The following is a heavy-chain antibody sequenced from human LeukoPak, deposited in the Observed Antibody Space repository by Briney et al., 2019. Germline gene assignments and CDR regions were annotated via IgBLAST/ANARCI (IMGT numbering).Heavy chain of an antibody. CDR1: GFTFGDYS. D-gene: IGHD5-24*01. CDR3: VKDRPCDGCMPMDA. V-gene: IGHV3-23*01. Sequence: PGGSLRLSCTASGFTFGDYSMSWVRQVPGKGLEWLSGIGRVCYTYYAGSVKCRFTISRDNSKNTVYLKMKRLRAEDTAIYYCVKDRPCDGCMPMDAWGQGTTVTVSS. J-gene: IGHJ6*02. CDR2: IGRVCYT.